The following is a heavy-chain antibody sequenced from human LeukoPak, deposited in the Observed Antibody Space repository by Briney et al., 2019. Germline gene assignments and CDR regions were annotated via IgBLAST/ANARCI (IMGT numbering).Heavy chain of an antibody. Sequence: GGSLRLSCAASGFTFSSYAMGWVRQAPGKGLEWVSGISGSGGSTYYADSVKGRFTIFRDNSKNTLYLQMNSLRAEDTAVYHCANGWSPDYWGRGTLVTVSS. CDR1: GFTFSSYA. CDR3: ANGWSPDY. D-gene: IGHD2-15*01. J-gene: IGHJ4*02. CDR2: ISGSGGST. V-gene: IGHV3-23*01.